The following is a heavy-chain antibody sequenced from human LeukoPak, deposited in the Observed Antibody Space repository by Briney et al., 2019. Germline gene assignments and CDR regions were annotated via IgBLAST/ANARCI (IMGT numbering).Heavy chain of an antibody. CDR1: GYAFIDYY. Sequence: ASVKVSCKASGYAFIDYYMHWVRQAPGQGLEWMGWINPNSGATNYAQKFQGRVTMTRDTSISTAYMELSSLTSDDTAVYHCARDFFPSCSRTSCYPGGYWGQGTLVTVSS. CDR2: INPNSGAT. D-gene: IGHD2-2*01. V-gene: IGHV1-2*02. J-gene: IGHJ4*02. CDR3: ARDFFPSCSRTSCYPGGY.